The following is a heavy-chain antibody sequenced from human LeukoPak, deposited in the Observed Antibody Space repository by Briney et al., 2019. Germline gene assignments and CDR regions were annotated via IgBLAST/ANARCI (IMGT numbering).Heavy chain of an antibody. Sequence: PSETLSLTCSVSGYSISSGYYWGLIRQPPGKGLEWIGTFNHSGNTYYNPSLKSRVIMSVDTSNNHFSLKLISVTAADTAVYYCARQGGYYGSGSYGDVWGQGTTVTVSS. V-gene: IGHV4-38-2*01. J-gene: IGHJ6*02. CDR1: GYSISSGYY. CDR2: FNHSGNT. D-gene: IGHD3-10*01. CDR3: ARQGGYYGSGSYGDV.